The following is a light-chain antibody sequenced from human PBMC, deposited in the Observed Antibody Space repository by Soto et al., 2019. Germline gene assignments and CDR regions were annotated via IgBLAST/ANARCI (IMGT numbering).Light chain of an antibody. Sequence: QSALTQPASVSGFPGQSITISCTGASSDVGGYNFVSWYQQHAGKAPKLMIYDVSHRPSGVSNRFSGSKSGNTASLTISGLQAEDEADYYCSSYTSSSTQVFGTGTKVTVL. CDR1: SSDVGGYNF. CDR2: DVS. J-gene: IGLJ1*01. CDR3: SSYTSSSTQV. V-gene: IGLV2-14*01.